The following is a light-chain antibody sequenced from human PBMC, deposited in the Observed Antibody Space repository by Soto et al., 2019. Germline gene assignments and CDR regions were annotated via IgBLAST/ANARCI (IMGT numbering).Light chain of an antibody. CDR1: QSVSSSY. J-gene: IGKJ1*01. CDR2: GAS. Sequence: VLTQSPGTLSLSPGERATLSCRASQSVSSSYLAWYQQKPGQAPRLLIYGASNRATGIPDRISGSGSGTDFTLTISRLEPEDFAVYYCQQYGSSPWTFGQGTKVDIK. V-gene: IGKV3-20*01. CDR3: QQYGSSPWT.